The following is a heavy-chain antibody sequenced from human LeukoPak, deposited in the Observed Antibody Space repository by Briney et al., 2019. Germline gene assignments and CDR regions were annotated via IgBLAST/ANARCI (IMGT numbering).Heavy chain of an antibody. CDR2: IATAGDK. V-gene: IGHV3-13*01. CDR3: TRGTDGFDA. Sequence: GSLRLSCAASGFTLRRYDMHWVRQATGEGLEWVSAIATAGDKFYPDCVRGGFTITREDAKNSVYLQMNSLRAGNTAVYYCTRGTDGFDAWGQGTLVTVSS. J-gene: IGHJ5*01. D-gene: IGHD1-1*01. CDR1: GFTLRRYD.